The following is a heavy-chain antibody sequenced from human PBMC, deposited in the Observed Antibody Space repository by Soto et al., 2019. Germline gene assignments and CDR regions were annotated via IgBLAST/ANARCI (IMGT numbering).Heavy chain of an antibody. CDR1: GGSFSGYY. D-gene: IGHD5-18*01. V-gene: IGHV4-34*01. CDR3: ARVPGLTRRIQLCRNHPTWLDP. CDR2: INHSGST. Sequence: SETLSLTCAVYGGSFSGYYWSWIRQPPGKGLEWIGEINHSGSTNYNPSLKSRVTISVDTSKNQFSLKLSSVTAADTAVYYCARVPGLTRRIQLCRNHPTWLDPWGQGTLVTVSS. J-gene: IGHJ5*02.